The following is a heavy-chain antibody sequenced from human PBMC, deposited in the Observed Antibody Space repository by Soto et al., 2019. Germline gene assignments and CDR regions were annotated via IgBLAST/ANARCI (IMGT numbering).Heavy chain of an antibody. J-gene: IGHJ4*02. CDR3: ARHSARFLEWSPYGY. D-gene: IGHD3-3*01. CDR2: IYPGDSDT. CDR1: GYSFTSYW. Sequence: GESLKISCKGSGYSFTSYWIVWVSQMPGKGLEWMGIIYPGDSDTRYSPSFQGQVAISADKSISTAYLQWSSLKASDTAMYYCARHSARFLEWSPYGYWGQGTLVTVSS. V-gene: IGHV5-51*01.